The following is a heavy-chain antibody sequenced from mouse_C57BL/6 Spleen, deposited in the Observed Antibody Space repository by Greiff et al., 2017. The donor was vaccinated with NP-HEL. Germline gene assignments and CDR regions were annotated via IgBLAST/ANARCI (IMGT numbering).Heavy chain of an antibody. D-gene: IGHD1-1*01. V-gene: IGHV5-17*01. J-gene: IGHJ2*01. CDR3: AGTTVVANFDY. Sequence: EVMLVESGGGLVKPGGSLKLSCAASGFTFSDYGMHWVRQAPEKGLEWVAYISSGSSTIYYADTVKGRFTISRDNAKNTLFLQMTSLRSEDTAMYYCAGTTVVANFDYWGQGTTLTVSS. CDR2: ISSGSSTI. CDR1: GFTFSDYG.